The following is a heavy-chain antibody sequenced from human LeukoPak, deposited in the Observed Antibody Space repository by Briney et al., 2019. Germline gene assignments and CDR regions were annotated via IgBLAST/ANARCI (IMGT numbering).Heavy chain of an antibody. CDR1: GFTFSSYA. J-gene: IGHJ5*02. D-gene: IGHD3-22*01. V-gene: IGHV3-23*01. Sequence: GGSLRLSCAASGFTFSSYAMSWVRQARGKGLEWVSTISGSGGSTYYADSVKGRFTISRDNPKNTLYLQMNSLRAEDTAVYYCAKTLGYSGYFSPWGQGTLDTVSS. CDR2: ISGSGGST. CDR3: AKTLGYSGYFSP.